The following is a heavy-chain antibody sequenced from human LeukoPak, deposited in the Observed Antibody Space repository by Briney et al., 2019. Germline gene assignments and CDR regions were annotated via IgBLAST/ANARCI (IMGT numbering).Heavy chain of an antibody. CDR3: ARDEAATMVRGVVDDAFDI. V-gene: IGHV3-48*01. J-gene: IGHJ3*02. CDR1: GFTFSSYS. Sequence: GGSLRLSCAASGFTFSSYSMNWVRQAPGKGLGWVSYISSSSSTIYYADSVKGRFTISRDNAKNSLYLQMNSLRAEDTAVYYCARDEAATMVRGVVDDAFDIWGQGTMVTVSS. D-gene: IGHD3-10*01. CDR2: ISSSSSTI.